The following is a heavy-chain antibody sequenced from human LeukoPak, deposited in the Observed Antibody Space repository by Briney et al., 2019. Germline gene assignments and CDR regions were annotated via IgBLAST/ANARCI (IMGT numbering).Heavy chain of an antibody. V-gene: IGHV3-66*01. J-gene: IGHJ4*02. Sequence: PGGSLRLSCAASGFTVSSNYMSWVRQAPGKGLEWVSVIYSGGSTYYADSVKGRFTISRDNSKNTLYLQMNSLRAEDTAVYYCARDVRDGYNYSFDYWGQGTLVT. CDR2: IYSGGST. CDR3: ARDVRDGYNYSFDY. CDR1: GFTVSSNY. D-gene: IGHD5-24*01.